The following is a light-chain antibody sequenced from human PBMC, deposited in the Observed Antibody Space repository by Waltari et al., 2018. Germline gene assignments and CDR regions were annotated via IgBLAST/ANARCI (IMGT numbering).Light chain of an antibody. V-gene: IGKV4-1*01. CDR1: QSVLYSSNNKNY. Sequence: DIVMTQSPDSLAVSLGERAIINCKSSQSVLYSSNNKNYLAWYQQKPGQPPKLLIYWASTRESGVPDRFSGGGSGTDFTLTISSLQAEDVAVYYCHQYHSSPRTFGQGTKVELK. J-gene: IGKJ1*01. CDR3: HQYHSSPRT. CDR2: WAS.